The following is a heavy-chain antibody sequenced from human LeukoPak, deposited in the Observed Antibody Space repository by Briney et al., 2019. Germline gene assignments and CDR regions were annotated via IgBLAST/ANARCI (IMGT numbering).Heavy chain of an antibody. J-gene: IGHJ2*01. D-gene: IGHD3-9*01. Sequence: GRSLRLSCAASGFTFSTSGMHWVRQAPGKGLEWVAVIWYDGSNKYYADSVKGRLTISRDNFKNTLYLQMNSLRAEDTAVYYCARHYDILTDTEPGFDLWGRGTLVTVSS. CDR2: IWYDGSNK. CDR1: GFTFSTSG. V-gene: IGHV3-33*01. CDR3: ARHYDILTDTEPGFDL.